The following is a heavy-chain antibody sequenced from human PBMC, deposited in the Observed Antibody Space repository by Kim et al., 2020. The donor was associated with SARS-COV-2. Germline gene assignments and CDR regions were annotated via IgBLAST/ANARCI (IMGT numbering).Heavy chain of an antibody. V-gene: IGHV3-9*01. CDR3: AKGGGSAPYQGEFDY. D-gene: IGHD6-6*01. CDR1: GFTFDDYA. J-gene: IGHJ4*02. CDR2: ISWNSGSI. Sequence: GGSLRLSCAASGFTFDDYAMHWVRQAPGKGLEWVSGISWNSGSIGYADSVKGRFTISRDNAKNSLYLQMNSLRAEDTALYYCAKGGGSAPYQGEFDYWGQGTLVTVSS.